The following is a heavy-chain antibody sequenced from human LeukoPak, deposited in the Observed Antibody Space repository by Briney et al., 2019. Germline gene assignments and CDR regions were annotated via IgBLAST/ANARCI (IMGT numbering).Heavy chain of an antibody. Sequence: SVKVSCRASGGTFSSYAISWVRQAPGQGLEWMGGIIPIFGTANYAQKFQGRVTITADESTSTAYMELSSLRSEDTAVYYCARGVVVPAAICSFGDYYYYMDVWGKGTTVTVSS. CDR3: ARGVVVPAAICSFGDYYYYMDV. J-gene: IGHJ6*03. CDR2: IIPIFGTA. CDR1: GGTFSSYA. D-gene: IGHD2-2*02. V-gene: IGHV1-69*13.